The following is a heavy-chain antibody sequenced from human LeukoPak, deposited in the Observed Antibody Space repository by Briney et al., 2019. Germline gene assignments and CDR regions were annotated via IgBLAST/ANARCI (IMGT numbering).Heavy chain of an antibody. J-gene: IGHJ3*02. CDR2: ISAYNANT. D-gene: IGHD3-10*01. V-gene: IGHV1-18*01. CDR1: GYTFTSYG. CDR3: ARDLFYYSGPYSDVFDI. Sequence: ASLKVSCKASGYTFTSYGISWVRQAPGQGLEWMGWISAYNANTYYAQNLQGRVTMTTDTSTSTVYMELRTLRSDDTALYYCARDLFYYSGPYSDVFDIWGQGTMVTVSS.